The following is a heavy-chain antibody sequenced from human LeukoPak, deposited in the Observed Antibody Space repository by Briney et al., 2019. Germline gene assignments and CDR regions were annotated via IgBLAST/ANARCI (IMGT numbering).Heavy chain of an antibody. V-gene: IGHV4-61*02. CDR3: ARDLVTGWYDAFDI. D-gene: IGHD4-23*01. Sequence: SETLSLTSTASAGAISSGSYYWSWIRQPPGKKLQWIGRIYTSGRTNYNPSLRSRVTISLDTSKNQFSLKLSSVTAADTAVYYCARDLVTGWYDAFDIWGQGTMVTVSS. J-gene: IGHJ3*02. CDR2: IYTSGRT. CDR1: AGAISSGSYY.